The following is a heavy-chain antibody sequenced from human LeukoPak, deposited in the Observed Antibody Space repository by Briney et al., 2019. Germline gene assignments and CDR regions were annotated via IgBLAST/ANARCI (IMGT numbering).Heavy chain of an antibody. Sequence: ASVKVSCKASGYTFTSYAMNWVRQAPGQGLEWMGWINTNTGNPTYAQGFTGRFVFSLYTSVSTAYLQISSLKAEDTAVYYCARSSDYGDQNDAFDIWGQGTMVTVSS. D-gene: IGHD4-17*01. CDR2: INTNTGNP. CDR1: GYTFTSYA. V-gene: IGHV7-4-1*02. J-gene: IGHJ3*02. CDR3: ARSSDYGDQNDAFDI.